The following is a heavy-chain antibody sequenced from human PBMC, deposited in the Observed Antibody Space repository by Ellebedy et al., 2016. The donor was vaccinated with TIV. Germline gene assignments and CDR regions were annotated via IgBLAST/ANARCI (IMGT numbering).Heavy chain of an antibody. Sequence: SETLSLTCTVSGGSINSYFWSWVRQPPGKGLEWIGYIYDSGSTNYNPSLKSRVSISVDASKNQLSLKVRSVTAADTALYYCARQMYLGGMDVWGQGTTVTVSS. CDR1: GGSINSYF. D-gene: IGHD2-8*01. CDR3: ARQMYLGGMDV. J-gene: IGHJ6*02. CDR2: IYDSGST. V-gene: IGHV4-59*08.